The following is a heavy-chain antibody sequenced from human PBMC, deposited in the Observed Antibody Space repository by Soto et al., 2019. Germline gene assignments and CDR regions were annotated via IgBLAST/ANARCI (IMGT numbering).Heavy chain of an antibody. CDR1: GFTFSSYA. J-gene: IGHJ3*02. V-gene: IGHV3-30-3*01. CDR3: ASEDAFDI. CDR2: ISYDGSNK. Sequence: QVQLVESGGGVVQPGRSLRLSCAASGFTFSSYAMHWVRQAPGKGLEWVAVISYDGSNKYYADSVKSRFTITRDNSKNTLYLQMNSLRADDTAVYYCASEDAFDIWGQGTMVTVSS.